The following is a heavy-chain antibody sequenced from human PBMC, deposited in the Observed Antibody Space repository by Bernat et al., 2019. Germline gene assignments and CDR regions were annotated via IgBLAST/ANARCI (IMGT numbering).Heavy chain of an antibody. CDR3: AREGQLRWFHTNY. CDR1: GFIFSNYY. V-gene: IGHV3-7*01. D-gene: IGHD3-10*01. CDR2: IKGDGSEK. Sequence: EIHLVESGGDLVQPGASLRLSCAASGFIFSNYYMSWVRQAPGKGLEWVATIKGDGSEKYYVDSVKGRFTISRDNDRNTVYLQMNSLRAEDTAVYYCAREGQLRWFHTNYWGQGTLVTVSS. J-gene: IGHJ4*02.